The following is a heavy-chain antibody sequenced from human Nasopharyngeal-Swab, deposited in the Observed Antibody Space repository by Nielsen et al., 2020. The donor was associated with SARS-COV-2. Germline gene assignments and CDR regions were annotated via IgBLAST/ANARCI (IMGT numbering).Heavy chain of an antibody. J-gene: IGHJ4*02. V-gene: IGHV3-23*01. CDR1: GFTFSNYA. CDR3: AKGGFGRPPPYYFDY. D-gene: IGHD3-10*01. Sequence: GESLKISCAASGFTFSNYAMSWVRQAPGKGLEWVSAISGSGGSTYYADSVKGRFTISRDNSKNTLYLQMNSLRAEDTAVYYCAKGGFGRPPPYYFDYWGQGTLVTVSS. CDR2: ISGSGGST.